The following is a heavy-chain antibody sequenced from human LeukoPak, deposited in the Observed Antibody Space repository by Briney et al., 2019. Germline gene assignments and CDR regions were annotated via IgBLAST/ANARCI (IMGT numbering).Heavy chain of an antibody. D-gene: IGHD1-14*01. Sequence: PGGSLRLSCAASGFTFSSYWMNWVRQAPGKGLVWVSRIASDGSSTTYADSVRGRFSISRDNAKNTLYLQMNSLRVEDTAVYYCARGIPDDYWGQGTLVTVPS. V-gene: IGHV3-74*01. J-gene: IGHJ4*02. CDR3: ARGIPDDY. CDR1: GFTFSSYW. CDR2: IASDGSST.